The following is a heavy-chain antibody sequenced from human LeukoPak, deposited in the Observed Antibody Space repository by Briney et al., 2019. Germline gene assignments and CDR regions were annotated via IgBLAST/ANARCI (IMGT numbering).Heavy chain of an antibody. CDR1: GFTFSSYG. CDR3: AKADKRYSSSWYRFDY. J-gene: IGHJ4*02. CDR2: IWYDGSNK. V-gene: IGHV3-33*06. Sequence: GRSLRLSCAASGFTFSSYGMHWVRQAPGKGLEWVAVIWYDGSNKYYADSVKGRFTISRDNSKNTLYLQMNSLRAEDTAVYYCAKADKRYSSSWYRFDYWGQGTLVTVSS. D-gene: IGHD6-13*01.